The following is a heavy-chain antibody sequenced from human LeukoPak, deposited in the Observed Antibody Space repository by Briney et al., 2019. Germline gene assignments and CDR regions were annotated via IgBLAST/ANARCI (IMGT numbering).Heavy chain of an antibody. Sequence: PGGSLRLSCAASGFTVSSNYMTWVRQAPGKGLEWVSAIYSGGTTYYADSVKGRFTISRDNSKNTVYLQMNSLRAEDTAVYYCAREIPFRVWGQGTLVTVSS. CDR3: AREIPFRV. CDR1: GFTVSSNY. CDR2: IYSGGTT. V-gene: IGHV3-53*01. J-gene: IGHJ4*02.